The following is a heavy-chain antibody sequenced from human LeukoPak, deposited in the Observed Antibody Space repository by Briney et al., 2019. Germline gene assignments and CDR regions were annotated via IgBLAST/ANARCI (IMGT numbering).Heavy chain of an antibody. CDR3: ARNAYYSSDY. D-gene: IGHD3-16*01. V-gene: IGHV4-4*02. CDR1: GGSISSTYW. CDR2: VYHSGST. J-gene: IGHJ4*02. Sequence: PSETLSLTCAVSGGSISSTYWWSWVRQPPGKGLEWIGEVYHSGSTNYNPSLKSRVNISVDKSQNRFSLTLNSVTAADTAVYYCARNAYYSSDYWGQGTLVIVSS.